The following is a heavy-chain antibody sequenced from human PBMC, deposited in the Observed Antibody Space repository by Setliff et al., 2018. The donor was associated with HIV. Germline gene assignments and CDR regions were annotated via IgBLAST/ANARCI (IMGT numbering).Heavy chain of an antibody. CDR2: VNRDGSST. Sequence: GVLRLSCAASEFTFSSYWMSWVRQAPGKGLVWVSRVNRDGSSTTYADSVKDRFTISRDNAKNTLYLQMNSLRAEDTGVYYCHSGYDTEEQSYFDYWGQGALVTVSS. CDR1: EFTFSSYW. CDR3: HSGYDTEEQSYFDY. V-gene: IGHV3-74*01. J-gene: IGHJ4*02. D-gene: IGHD5-12*01.